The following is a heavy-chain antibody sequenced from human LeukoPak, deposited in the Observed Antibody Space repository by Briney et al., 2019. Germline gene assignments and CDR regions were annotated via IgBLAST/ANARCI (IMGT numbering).Heavy chain of an antibody. CDR1: EFTFSKYG. CDR3: AKDLAWSGYYDY. J-gene: IGHJ4*02. CDR2: ISASGSTT. Sequence: GGSLRLSCAASEFTFSKYGMSGVRQAPGKGLEWVSVISASGSTTYYADSVKGRLTISRDNSKNTLYLQMNSLKTEDTAVYYCAKDLAWSGYYDYWGQGTLVTVSS. V-gene: IGHV3-23*01. D-gene: IGHD3-3*01.